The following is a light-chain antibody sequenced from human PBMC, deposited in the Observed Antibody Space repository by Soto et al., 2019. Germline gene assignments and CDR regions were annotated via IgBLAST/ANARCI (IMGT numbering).Light chain of an antibody. CDR1: QSIDSW. V-gene: IGKV1-5*03. CDR3: QQYNNWPPVT. CDR2: KAS. J-gene: IGKJ4*01. Sequence: DIQMTQSPSTMSASVGDRVTITCRASQSIDSWLAWYQQKPGKAPKLLIYKASTLESGVPSRFSGSGSGTEFTLTISSLQSEDFAVYYCQQYNNWPPVTFGGGTKVDI.